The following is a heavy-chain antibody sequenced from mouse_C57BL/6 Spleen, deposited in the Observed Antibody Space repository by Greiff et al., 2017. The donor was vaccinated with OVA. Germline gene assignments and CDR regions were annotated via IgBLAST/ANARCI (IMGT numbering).Heavy chain of an antibody. J-gene: IGHJ4*01. CDR3: ASSPLITTAHSYSMDY. V-gene: IGHV1-7*01. CDR2: INPSSGYT. CDR1: GYTFTSYW. Sequence: VQLQQSGAELAKPGASVKLSCKASGYTFTSYWMHWVNQRPGQGLEWIGYINPSSGYTKYNQKFKDKATLTAEKSSSTAYMQLSSLTYEDSAVYSCASSPLITTAHSYSMDYWGQGTSVTVSS. D-gene: IGHD1-1*01.